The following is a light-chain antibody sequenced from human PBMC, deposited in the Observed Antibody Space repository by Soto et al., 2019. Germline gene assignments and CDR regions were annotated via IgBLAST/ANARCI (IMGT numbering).Light chain of an antibody. CDR1: QSISSW. V-gene: IGKV1-5*01. Sequence: DIQMTQSPSTLSASAEARVTITCRASQSISSWLAWYQQKPGKAPKLLIYDASNLESGVPSRFSGSGSGTEFTLTISSLQPDDFATYYCQQYNSYSRTFGQGTKVDIK. J-gene: IGKJ1*01. CDR2: DAS. CDR3: QQYNSYSRT.